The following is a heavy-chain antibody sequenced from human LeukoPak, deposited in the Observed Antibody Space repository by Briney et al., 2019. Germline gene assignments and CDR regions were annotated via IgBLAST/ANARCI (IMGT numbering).Heavy chain of an antibody. CDR2: IYYSGST. D-gene: IGHD3-10*01. CDR3: ASSSAMVREPFDY. Sequence: SETPSLTCTVSGGSISPTSYYWGWIRQPPGKGLEWIGSIYYSGSTYYNPSLKSPVTISVDTSKNQFSLKMSSVTAADTAVYYCASSSAMVREPFDYWGQGTLVTVSS. J-gene: IGHJ4*02. CDR1: GGSISPTSYY. V-gene: IGHV4-39*07.